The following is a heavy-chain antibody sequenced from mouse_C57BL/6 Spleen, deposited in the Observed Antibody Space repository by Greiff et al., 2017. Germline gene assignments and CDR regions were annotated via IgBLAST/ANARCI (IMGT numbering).Heavy chain of an antibody. V-gene: IGHV1-69*01. CDR2: IDPSDSYT. CDR1: GYTFTSYW. CDR3: ARRSNYPGFAY. Sequence: QVQLQQPGAELVMPGASVKLSCKASGYTFTSYWMHWVKQRPGQGLEWIGEIDPSDSYTNYNQKFKGKSTLTVDKSSSTAYMQLSSLTYEDSAVYYCARRSNYPGFAYWGQGTLVTVSA. J-gene: IGHJ3*01. D-gene: IGHD2-5*01.